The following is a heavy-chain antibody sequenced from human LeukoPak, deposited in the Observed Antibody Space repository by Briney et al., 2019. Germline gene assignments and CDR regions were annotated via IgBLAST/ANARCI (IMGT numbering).Heavy chain of an antibody. CDR1: GGSVSSGGFY. D-gene: IGHD1-7*01. V-gene: IGHV4-61*08. J-gene: IGHJ4*02. CDR2: IYYSGST. CDR3: AREDIAGTASYFDY. Sequence: SETLSLTCTVSGGSVSSGGFYWTWIRQPPGKGLEWIGYIYYSGSTNYIPSLRSRLTISVDTSKNQFSLKLSSVTAADTAVYYCAREDIAGTASYFDYWGQGTLVTVSS.